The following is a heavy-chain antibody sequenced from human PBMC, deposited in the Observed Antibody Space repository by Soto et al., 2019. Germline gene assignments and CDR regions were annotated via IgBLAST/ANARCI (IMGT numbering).Heavy chain of an antibody. CDR2: INHSGST. V-gene: IGHV4-34*01. CDR1: GGSFSGYY. D-gene: IGHD6-19*01. CDR3: ASTYSSGWSYYYYGMDV. J-gene: IGHJ6*02. Sequence: SETLSLTCAVYGGSFSGYYWSWIRQPPGKGLEWIGEINHSGSTNYNPSLKSRVTISVDTSKNQFSLKLSSVTAADTAVYYCASTYSSGWSYYYYGMDVWGQGTTVTVSS.